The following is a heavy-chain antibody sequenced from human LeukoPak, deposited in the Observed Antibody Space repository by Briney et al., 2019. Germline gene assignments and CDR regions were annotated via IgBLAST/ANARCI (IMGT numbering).Heavy chain of an antibody. D-gene: IGHD5-12*01. CDR3: ARHAGDIVATIDYYYYYMDV. CDR1: GSNFTSYW. V-gene: IGHV5-51*01. Sequence: RGESLQISCKGSGSNFTSYWIGWGRQVPGKGLEWMGIIYPGDSDTRYSPSFQGQVTVSADKSISTAYLQWSSLKASDTAMYYCARHAGDIVATIDYYYYYMDVWGKGTTVTVSS. J-gene: IGHJ6*03. CDR2: IYPGDSDT.